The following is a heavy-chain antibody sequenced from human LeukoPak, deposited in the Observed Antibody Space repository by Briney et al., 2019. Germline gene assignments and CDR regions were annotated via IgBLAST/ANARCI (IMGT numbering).Heavy chain of an antibody. V-gene: IGHV3-23*01. J-gene: IGHJ2*01. D-gene: IGHD2-15*01. CDR2: ISGSGGST. Sequence: GGSLRLSCAASGFTFSSYAMSWVRQAPGKGLEWVSAISGSGGSTYYADSVKGRFTISRDNSKNTLYLQMNSLRAEDTAVYYCAKEVVVVVAATRGWYFDLWGRGTLVTVSS. CDR1: GFTFSSYA. CDR3: AKEVVVVVAATRGWYFDL.